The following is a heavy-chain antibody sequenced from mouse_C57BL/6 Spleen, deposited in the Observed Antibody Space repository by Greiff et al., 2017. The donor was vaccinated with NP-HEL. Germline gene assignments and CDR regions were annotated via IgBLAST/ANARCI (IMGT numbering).Heavy chain of an antibody. CDR2: IDPSDSET. CDR1: GYTFTSYW. Sequence: QVQLKQPGAELVRPGSSVKLSCKASGYTFTSYWMHWVKQRPIQGLEWIGNIDPSDSETHYNQKFKDKATLTVDKSSSTAYMQLSSLTSEDSAVYYCARDGYYYGSSPFAYWGQGTLVTVSA. D-gene: IGHD1-1*01. J-gene: IGHJ3*01. CDR3: ARDGYYYGSSPFAY. V-gene: IGHV1-52*01.